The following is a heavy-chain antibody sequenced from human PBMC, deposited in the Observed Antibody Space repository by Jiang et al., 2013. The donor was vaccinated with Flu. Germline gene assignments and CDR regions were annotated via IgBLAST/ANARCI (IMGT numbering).Heavy chain of an antibody. CDR2: TYYRSKWYN. Sequence: SQTLSLTCAISGDSVSSNSAAWNWIRQSPSRGLEWLGRTYYRSKWYNDYAVSVKSRITINPDTSKNQFSLQLNSVTPEDTAVYYCARDTLAGYSSSWSPGGIDYWGQGTLVTVSS. J-gene: IGHJ4*02. CDR3: ARDTLAGYSSSWSPGGIDY. V-gene: IGHV6-1*01. D-gene: IGHD6-13*01. CDR1: GDSVSSNSAA.